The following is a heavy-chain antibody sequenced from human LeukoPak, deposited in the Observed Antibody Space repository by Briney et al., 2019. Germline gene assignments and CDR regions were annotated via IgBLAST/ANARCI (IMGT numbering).Heavy chain of an antibody. CDR1: GFTFSSYA. Sequence: PGRSLRLSCAASGFTFSSYAMHWVRQAPGKGLEWVAVISYDGSNKYYADSVKGRFTISRDNSKNTLYLQMNSLRAEDTAVYYCARGGPRYCSSTSCPDAFDIWGQGTMVTVSS. J-gene: IGHJ3*02. CDR3: ARGGPRYCSSTSCPDAFDI. V-gene: IGHV3-30-3*01. CDR2: ISYDGSNK. D-gene: IGHD2-2*01.